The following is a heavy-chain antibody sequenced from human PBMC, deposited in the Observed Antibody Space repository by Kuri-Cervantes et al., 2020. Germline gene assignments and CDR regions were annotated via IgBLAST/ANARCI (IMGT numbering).Heavy chain of an antibody. J-gene: IGHJ3*02. CDR1: GFTFSDYY. CDR2: ISGSGGST. D-gene: IGHD3-10*01. CDR3: YYYGSGSYYQDAFDI. Sequence: GESLKISCAASGFTFSDYYMSWIRQAPGKGLEWVSAISGSGGSTYYADSVKGRFTISRDNSKNTLYLQMNSLRAEDTAVYYCYYYGSGSYYQDAFDIWGQGTMVTVSS. V-gene: IGHV3-23*01.